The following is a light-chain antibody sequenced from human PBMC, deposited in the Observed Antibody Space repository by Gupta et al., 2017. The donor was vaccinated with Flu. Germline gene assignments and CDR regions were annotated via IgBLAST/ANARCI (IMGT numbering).Light chain of an antibody. J-gene: IGKJ3*01. CDR3: QQYQSWPLT. Sequence: ETVMTQSPATLSVSPGERVTLSCRASQDINDNLAWYQQKPGQVPRLLIYAASTRATGIPARFSGSGSGTEFTLTVGSLQSEDVAVYYCQQYQSWPLTFGPGTKVDVK. CDR2: AAS. V-gene: IGKV3D-15*01. CDR1: QDINDN.